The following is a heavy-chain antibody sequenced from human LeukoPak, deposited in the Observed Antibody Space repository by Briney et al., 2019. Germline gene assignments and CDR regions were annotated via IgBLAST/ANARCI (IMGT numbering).Heavy chain of an antibody. V-gene: IGHV4-4*02. Sequence: GSLRLSCAASGFTFSNAWMSWIRQPPGKGLEWIGEIYHSGSTNYNPSLKSRVTISVDKSKNQFSLKLSSVTAADTAVYYCARHPLGPPHRGVTTGNFDYWGQGTLVTVSS. CDR2: IYHSGST. D-gene: IGHD3-10*01. CDR3: ARHPLGPPHRGVTTGNFDY. J-gene: IGHJ4*02. CDR1: GFTFSNAW.